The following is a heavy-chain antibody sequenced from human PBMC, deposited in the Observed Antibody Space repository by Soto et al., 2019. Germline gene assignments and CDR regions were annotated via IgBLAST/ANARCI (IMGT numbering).Heavy chain of an antibody. Sequence: PGGSLRLSCAASGFTVSSNYMSWFRQAPGKGLEWVSVIYSGGSTYYADSVKGRFTISRDNSKNTLYLQMNSLRAEDTAVYYCAKVTEWGSYGSNGRFDYWGQGTLVTVSS. CDR3: AKVTEWGSYGSNGRFDY. V-gene: IGHV3-53*01. CDR1: GFTVSSNY. J-gene: IGHJ4*02. D-gene: IGHD3-16*01. CDR2: IYSGGST.